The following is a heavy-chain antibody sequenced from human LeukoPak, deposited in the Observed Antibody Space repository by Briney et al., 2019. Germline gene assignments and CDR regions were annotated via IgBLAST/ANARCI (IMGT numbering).Heavy chain of an antibody. CDR3: LSGPGH. J-gene: IGHJ4*02. CDR2: INEDVSEK. V-gene: IGHV3-7*01. CDR1: GFIFRNYW. Sequence: GGSLRLSCAAAGFIFRNYWMGWVRQAPGKGLEWVANINEDVSEKYYVDSVKGRFTISRDNAKNSLYLQMNILRVEDTAVFYCLSGPGHCGQGTLVTVSS.